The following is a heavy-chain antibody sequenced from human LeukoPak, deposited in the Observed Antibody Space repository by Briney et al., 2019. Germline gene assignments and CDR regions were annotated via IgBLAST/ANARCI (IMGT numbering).Heavy chain of an antibody. V-gene: IGHV5-51*01. CDR3: ARQGAMDTAMVTQGDDAFDI. D-gene: IGHD5-18*01. Sequence: GASLKISCKGSGYSFTSYWIGWGRQMPGKGLEWMGIIYPGDSDTRYSPSFQGQVTISADKSISTAYLQWSSLKASDTAMYYCARQGAMDTAMVTQGDDAFDIWGQGTMVTVSS. CDR2: IYPGDSDT. CDR1: GYSFTSYW. J-gene: IGHJ3*02.